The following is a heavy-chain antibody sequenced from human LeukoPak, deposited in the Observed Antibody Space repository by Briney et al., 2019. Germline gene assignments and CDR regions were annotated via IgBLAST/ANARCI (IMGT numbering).Heavy chain of an antibody. D-gene: IGHD3-10*01. V-gene: IGHV3-21*01. CDR3: ARDDHYGSGSYHFDY. Sequence: GGSLRLSCAASGFTFSSYAMSWVRQAPGKGLEWVSSIGSRTSYIYHADSVKGRFTISRDNAKNSLYLQMNNLRDEDTAVYYCARDDHYGSGSYHFDYWGQGTRVTVSS. J-gene: IGHJ4*02. CDR1: GFTFSSYA. CDR2: IGSRTSYI.